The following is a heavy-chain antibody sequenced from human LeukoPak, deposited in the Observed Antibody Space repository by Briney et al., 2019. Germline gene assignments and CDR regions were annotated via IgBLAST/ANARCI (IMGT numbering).Heavy chain of an antibody. CDR1: GFTFSSYS. D-gene: IGHD4-17*01. V-gene: IGHV3-21*04. Sequence: GGSLRLSCAASGFTFSSYSMNWVRQAPGKGLEWVSSISSSSSYIYYADSVKGRFTISRDNSKNTLYLQMNSLRAEDTAVYYCARLRSYYYGMDVWGQGTTVTVSS. J-gene: IGHJ6*02. CDR2: ISSSSSYI. CDR3: ARLRSYYYGMDV.